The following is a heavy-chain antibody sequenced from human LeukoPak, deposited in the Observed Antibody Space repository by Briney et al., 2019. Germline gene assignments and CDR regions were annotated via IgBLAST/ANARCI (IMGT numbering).Heavy chain of an antibody. V-gene: IGHV3-48*01. Sequence: GGSLRLYCAASGFTFSSYSMNWVRQAPGKGLEWVSSISSSSSTIYYADSVKGRFTISRDNAKNSLYLQMNSLRAEDTAVYYCARAHRGSSSPMDVWGKGTTVTVSS. CDR3: ARAHRGSSSPMDV. CDR2: ISSSSSTI. J-gene: IGHJ6*04. CDR1: GFTFSSYS. D-gene: IGHD6-13*01.